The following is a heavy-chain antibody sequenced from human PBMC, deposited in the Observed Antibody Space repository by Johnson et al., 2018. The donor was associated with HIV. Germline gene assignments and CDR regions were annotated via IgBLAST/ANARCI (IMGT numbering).Heavy chain of an antibody. CDR1: RFTFSRYA. V-gene: IGHV3-30-3*01. D-gene: IGHD3-22*01. CDR3: ARGVTYYYDSTGYPHAFDI. J-gene: IGHJ3*02. Sequence: QVQLVESGGGVVQPGRSLRLSCAASRFTFSRYAMHWVRQAPGKGLEWVAVISYDGNNKYYVDYVKGRFTISRDNGKNSLYLQMNSLRAEDTALYYCARGVTYYYDSTGYPHAFDIWGQGTMVTVSS. CDR2: ISYDGNNK.